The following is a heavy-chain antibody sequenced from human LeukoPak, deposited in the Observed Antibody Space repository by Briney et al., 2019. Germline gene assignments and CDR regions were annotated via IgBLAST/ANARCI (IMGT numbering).Heavy chain of an antibody. CDR1: GFTFSSYS. J-gene: IGHJ4*02. CDR2: IGSSSSSI. V-gene: IGHV3-48*01. Sequence: GGSLRLSCAASGFTFSSYSMNWVRQAPGKGLEWVSYIGSSSSSIYYADSVKGRFTISRDNAKYSLYLQMNSLRAEDTAVYYCARGHSSSWEFDYWGQGTLVTVSS. CDR3: ARGHSSSWEFDY. D-gene: IGHD6-6*01.